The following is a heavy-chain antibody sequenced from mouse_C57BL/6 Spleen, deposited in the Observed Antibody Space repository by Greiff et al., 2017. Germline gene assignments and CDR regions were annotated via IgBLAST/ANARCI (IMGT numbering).Heavy chain of an antibody. CDR3: TTHYYGSSSAWFAY. CDR2: IDPENGDT. D-gene: IGHD1-1*01. V-gene: IGHV14-4*01. Sequence: VQLKQSGAELVRPGASVKLSCTASGFNIKDDYMHWVKQRPEQGLEWIGWIDPENGDTEYASKFQGKATITADTSSNTAYLQLSSLTSEDTAVYYCTTHYYGSSSAWFAYWGQGTLVTVSA. CDR1: GFNIKDDY. J-gene: IGHJ3*01.